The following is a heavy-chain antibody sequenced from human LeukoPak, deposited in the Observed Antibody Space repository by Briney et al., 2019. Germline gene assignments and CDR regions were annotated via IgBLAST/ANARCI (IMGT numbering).Heavy chain of an antibody. CDR3: AKGSYGDYGRYFDL. D-gene: IGHD4-17*01. Sequence: SVKVSCKASGGTFSSYAISWVRQAPGQGLEWMGRIIPILGIANYAQKFQGRVTITADKSTSTAYMELSSLRSEDTAVYYCAKGSYGDYGRYFDLWGRGTLVTVSS. CDR2: IIPILGIA. J-gene: IGHJ2*01. CDR1: GGTFSSYA. V-gene: IGHV1-69*04.